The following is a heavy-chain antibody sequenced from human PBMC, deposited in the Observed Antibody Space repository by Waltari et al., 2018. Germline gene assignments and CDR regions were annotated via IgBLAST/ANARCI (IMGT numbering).Heavy chain of an antibody. D-gene: IGHD2-21*01. J-gene: IGHJ4*02. V-gene: IGHV4-34*01. CDR3: ARGRGGDCYFDY. CDR2: INHSGST. CDR1: GGSFSGYY. Sequence: VQLQQWGAGLLKPSETLSLTCAVYGGSFSGYYWSWIRQPPGKGLEWIGEINHSGSTNYNPSLKSRVTISVDTSKNQFSLKLSSVTAADTAVYYCARGRGGDCYFDYWGQGTLVTVSS.